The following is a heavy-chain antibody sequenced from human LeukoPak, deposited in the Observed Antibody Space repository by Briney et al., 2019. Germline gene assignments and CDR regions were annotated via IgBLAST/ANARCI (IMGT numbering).Heavy chain of an antibody. CDR3: ANDLKATMVRGVIRYDY. V-gene: IGHV4-61*02. CDR2: IYTSGNT. Sequence: PSQTLSLTCTVSGGSISSGNYYWSWIRQPAGKALEWIGRIYTSGNTNYNPSLKSRVTISVDTSKNQFSLKLSSVTAADTAVYYCANDLKATMVRGVIRYDYWGQGTLVTVSS. D-gene: IGHD3-10*01. J-gene: IGHJ4*02. CDR1: GGSISSGNYY.